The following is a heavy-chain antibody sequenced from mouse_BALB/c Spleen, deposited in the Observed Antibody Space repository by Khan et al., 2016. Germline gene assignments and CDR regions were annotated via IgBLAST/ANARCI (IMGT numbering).Heavy chain of an antibody. Sequence: QVQLQQPGAELVRPGASVKLSCKASGYTFTSYWINWVKQRPGQGLEWIGNIYPSDSYANYNQKFKDKATLTVDKSSSTAYMQLSSPTSEASAVYYWTRGGDYADYWGQGTTLTVSS. J-gene: IGHJ2*01. D-gene: IGHD2-4*01. CDR2: IYPSDSYA. CDR3: TRGGDYADY. V-gene: IGHV1-69*02. CDR1: GYTFTSYW.